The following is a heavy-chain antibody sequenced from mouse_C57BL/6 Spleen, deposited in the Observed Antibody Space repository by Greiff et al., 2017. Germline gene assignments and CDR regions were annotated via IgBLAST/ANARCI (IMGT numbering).Heavy chain of an antibody. CDR2: IDPSDSET. Sequence: QVQLQQPGAELVRPGSSVKLSCKASGYTFTSYWMHWVKQRPIQGLEWIGNIDPSDSETHYNQKFKDKATLTVDKSSSTAYMQLSSLTSEYCAVYYCARKVYYGSSFHFDYWGQGTTLTVSS. CDR1: GYTFTSYW. J-gene: IGHJ2*01. CDR3: ARKVYYGSSFHFDY. V-gene: IGHV1-52*01. D-gene: IGHD1-1*01.